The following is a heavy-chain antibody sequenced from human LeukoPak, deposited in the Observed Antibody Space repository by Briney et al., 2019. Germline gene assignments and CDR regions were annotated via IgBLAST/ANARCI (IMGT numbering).Heavy chain of an antibody. D-gene: IGHD6-19*01. CDR2: INPSGGST. Sequence: GASVKVSCKASGYTFTSYYMYWVRQAPGQGLEWMGIINPSGGSTSYAQKFQGRVTMTRDMSTSTVYMELSSLRSEDTAVYYCARGIAVAGPDLHHANFDYWGQGTLVTVSS. CDR3: ARGIAVAGPDLHHANFDY. J-gene: IGHJ4*02. V-gene: IGHV1-46*01. CDR1: GYTFTSYY.